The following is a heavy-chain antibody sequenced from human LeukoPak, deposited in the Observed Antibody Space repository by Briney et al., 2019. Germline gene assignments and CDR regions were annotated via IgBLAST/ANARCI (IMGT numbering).Heavy chain of an antibody. V-gene: IGHV3-30-3*01. Sequence: GRSLRLSCAASGFTFSSYAMHWVRQAPGKGLEWVAVISYDGSNKYYADSVKGRFTISRDNSKNTLYLQMNSLRAEDTAVYYCARDPSYSSGWSDYWGQGTLVTVSS. D-gene: IGHD6-19*01. J-gene: IGHJ4*02. CDR3: ARDPSYSSGWSDY. CDR1: GFTFSSYA. CDR2: ISYDGSNK.